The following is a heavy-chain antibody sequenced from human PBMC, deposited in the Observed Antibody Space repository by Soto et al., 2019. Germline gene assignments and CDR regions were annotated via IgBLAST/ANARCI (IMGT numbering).Heavy chain of an antibody. CDR1: GGSISSGGYS. J-gene: IGHJ6*02. Sequence: PSETLSLTCAVSGGSISSGGYSWSWIRQPPGKGLEWIGYIYHSGSTYYNPSLKSRVTISVDRSKNQFSLKLGSVTAADTAVYYCARLSVYGMAVWGQGTTVTVSS. V-gene: IGHV4-30-2*01. CDR2: IYHSGST. D-gene: IGHD2-8*01. CDR3: ARLSVYGMAV.